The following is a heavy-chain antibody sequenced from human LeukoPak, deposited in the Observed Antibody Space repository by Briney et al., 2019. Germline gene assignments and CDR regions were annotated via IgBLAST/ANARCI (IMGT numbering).Heavy chain of an antibody. J-gene: IGHJ3*02. D-gene: IGHD4-17*01. CDR3: ARDRYGDSAFDI. Sequence: GGSLRLSCAASGFSFSRYSMNWVRQAPGKGLEWVSSISSSSNYIYYADSLKGRFTISRDNAQNLLYLQMNSLRAEDTAVYFCARDRYGDSAFDIWGQGTMVTVSS. V-gene: IGHV3-21*01. CDR2: ISSSSNYI. CDR1: GFSFSRYS.